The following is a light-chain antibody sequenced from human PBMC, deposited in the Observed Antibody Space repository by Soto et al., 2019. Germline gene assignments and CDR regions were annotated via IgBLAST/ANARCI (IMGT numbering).Light chain of an antibody. Sequence: EIVMTQAPATLSVSPGEKATLSCRASQYIGSNLAWYQQKPVQAPRLLIYGASTRATGIPARFSGSGSGTEFTLTISSLQSEDFAVYYCQQYNNWPPWPFSQVTKVAIK. CDR1: QYIGSN. J-gene: IGKJ1*01. CDR2: GAS. V-gene: IGKV3-15*01. CDR3: QQYNNWPPWP.